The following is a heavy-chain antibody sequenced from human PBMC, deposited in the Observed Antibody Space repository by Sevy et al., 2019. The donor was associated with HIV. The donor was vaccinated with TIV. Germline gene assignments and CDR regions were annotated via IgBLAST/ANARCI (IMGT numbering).Heavy chain of an antibody. CDR1: GITLSPYW. V-gene: IGHV3-74*01. CDR2: INSDGSST. CDR3: ARDFTIFGVVSGIDY. J-gene: IGHJ4*02. Sequence: GGSLRLSCAASGITLSPYWMHWVRQAPGKGLVWVSRINSDGSSTSYADSVKGRFTISRDNAKNLLYLQMNNLRVEDTAIYYCARDFTIFGVVSGIDYWGQGNLVTVSS. D-gene: IGHD3-3*01.